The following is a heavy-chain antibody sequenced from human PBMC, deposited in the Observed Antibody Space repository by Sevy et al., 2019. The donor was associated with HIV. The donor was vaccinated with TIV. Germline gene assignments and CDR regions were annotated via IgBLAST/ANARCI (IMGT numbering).Heavy chain of an antibody. CDR2: ISVIGNYI. J-gene: IGHJ6*02. D-gene: IGHD3-10*01. Sequence: GGSLRLSCAASGFTFITYSMNWVRQAPGKGLEWVSSISVIGNYIYYADSVRGGFTISGDNAKNSLYLQMNSLRAEDTALYDCARDGARITMVQGVMAYYHGMDVWGQGTTVTVSS. CDR1: GFTFITYS. CDR3: ARDGARITMVQGVMAYYHGMDV. V-gene: IGHV3-21*01.